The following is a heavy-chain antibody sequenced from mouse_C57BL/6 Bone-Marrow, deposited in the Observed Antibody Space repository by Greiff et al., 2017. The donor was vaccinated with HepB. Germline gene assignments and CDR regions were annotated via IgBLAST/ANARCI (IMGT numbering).Heavy chain of an antibody. J-gene: IGHJ1*03. Sequence: EVKLVESGGGLVKPGGSLKLSCAASGFTFSDYGMHWVRQAPEKGLEWVAYISSGSSTIYYADTVKGRFTISRDNAKNTMFLQMSSLRSEDTAMYYCARDYYGSGDWYFDVWGTGTTVTVSS. V-gene: IGHV5-17*01. CDR3: ARDYYGSGDWYFDV. CDR1: GFTFSDYG. D-gene: IGHD1-1*01. CDR2: ISSGSSTI.